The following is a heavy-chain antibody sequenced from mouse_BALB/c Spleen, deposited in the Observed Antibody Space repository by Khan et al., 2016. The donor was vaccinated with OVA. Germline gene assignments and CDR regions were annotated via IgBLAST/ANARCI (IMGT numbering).Heavy chain of an antibody. CDR1: GYTFTSYT. D-gene: IGHD2-14*01. J-gene: IGHJ3*01. CDR3: VKDGAYHRNDGLFGY. Sequence: QVQLQQSGAELARPGASVKMSCKASGYTFTSYTIHWIKKRPGQGLEWIGYINPSNDYTNYNQKFKDKATLTTDKSSTTAYLRLSSLTSDDSAVFNSVKDGAYHRNDGLFGYWGQGTLVTVSA. V-gene: IGHV1-4*01. CDR2: INPSNDYT.